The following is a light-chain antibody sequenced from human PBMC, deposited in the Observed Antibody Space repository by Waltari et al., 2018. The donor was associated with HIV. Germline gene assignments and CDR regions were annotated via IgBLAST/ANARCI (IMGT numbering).Light chain of an antibody. V-gene: IGLV1-44*01. J-gene: IGLJ3*02. CDR1: SSNIGGNT. CDR2: SKN. CDR3: ATWDDILNGWV. Sequence: QSVLTQPPSASGTPGQRVTISCSGSSSNIGGNTVSWYQQLPGTAPKLLIYSKNQRPSGVPDRFSGSRSGTSASLAISGLQSEDETDYYCATWDDILNGWVFGGGTKLTVL.